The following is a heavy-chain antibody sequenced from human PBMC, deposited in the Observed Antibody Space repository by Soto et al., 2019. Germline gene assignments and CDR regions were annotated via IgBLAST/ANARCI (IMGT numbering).Heavy chain of an antibody. CDR3: ARDPKTSGGQHWAFNYFDS. D-gene: IGHD7-27*01. CDR2: INSDGINT. Sequence: VQLVESGGGLVQPGGSLRLSCTASGFTFSSYWMHWVRQAPGKGLVWVSRINSDGINTSHADSVKGRFTISRDNAKSTLYLQVDSLRPEDAAVYYCARDPKTSGGQHWAFNYFDSWGQGTLVTVSS. CDR1: GFTFSSYW. V-gene: IGHV3-74*01. J-gene: IGHJ4*02.